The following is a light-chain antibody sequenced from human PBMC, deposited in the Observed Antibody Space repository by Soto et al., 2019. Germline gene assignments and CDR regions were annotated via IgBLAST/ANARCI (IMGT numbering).Light chain of an antibody. Sequence: QSVLTQPASVSGSPGQSITISCTGTSSDVGGYNYVSWYQQHPGKAPKLMIYEVSNRPSGVSNRFSGSKSGNTASLTISGLQPEDEADYYCSSYTTSSTVVFGTGTKLTVL. J-gene: IGLJ1*01. V-gene: IGLV2-14*01. CDR1: SSDVGGYNY. CDR2: EVS. CDR3: SSYTTSSTVV.